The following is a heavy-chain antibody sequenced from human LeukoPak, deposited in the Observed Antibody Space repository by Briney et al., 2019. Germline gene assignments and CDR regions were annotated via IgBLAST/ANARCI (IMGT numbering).Heavy chain of an antibody. CDR3: ARDNWDNWNYPDAFDI. Sequence: GGSLRLSCAASGFTFSNYWLTWVRQAPGQGLEGVANIKQDGSEKHYVDSVKGRFTISRDNAKNSLYLQMNSLRAEDTAVYYCARDNWDNWNYPDAFDIWGQGTMVTVSS. V-gene: IGHV3-7*01. CDR2: IKQDGSEK. D-gene: IGHD1-7*01. J-gene: IGHJ3*02. CDR1: GFTFSNYW.